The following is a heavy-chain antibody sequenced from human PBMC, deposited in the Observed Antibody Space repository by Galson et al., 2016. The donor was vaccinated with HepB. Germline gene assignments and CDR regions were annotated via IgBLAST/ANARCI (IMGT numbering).Heavy chain of an antibody. D-gene: IGHD1-20*01. Sequence: SLRLSCAASGFSFGDYAMHWVRQAPGKGLEWVAGISWHSISLVYADSVRGRFTISRDNAKNSLYLQMNSLRPDDTALYYCARDIGVGGVHGIEITLASTNYYYSGMDVWGQGTTVTVSS. CDR1: GFSFGDYA. CDR3: ARDIGVGGVHGIEITLASTNYYYSGMDV. CDR2: ISWHSISL. V-gene: IGHV3-9*01. J-gene: IGHJ6*02.